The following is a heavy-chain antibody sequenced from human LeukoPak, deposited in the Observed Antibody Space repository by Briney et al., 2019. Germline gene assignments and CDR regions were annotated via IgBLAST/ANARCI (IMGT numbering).Heavy chain of an antibody. V-gene: IGHV3-9*01. CDR3: ANIGEQWLA. CDR2: ISWNSGSI. CDR1: GFTFDDYA. D-gene: IGHD6-19*01. J-gene: IGHJ5*02. Sequence: GGSLRLSCAASGFTFDDYAMHWVRQAPGKGLEWVSGISWNSGSIGYADSVKGRFTISRDNAKNSLYLQMNSLRAEDTALYYCANIGEQWLAWGQGTLVTVSS.